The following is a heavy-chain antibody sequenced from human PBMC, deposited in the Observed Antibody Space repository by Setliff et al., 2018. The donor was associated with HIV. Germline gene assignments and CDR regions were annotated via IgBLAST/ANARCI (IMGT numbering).Heavy chain of an antibody. CDR3: ARGGTSSNWFDP. J-gene: IGHJ5*02. CDR1: GASISSDT. D-gene: IGHD2-2*01. V-gene: IGHV4-59*01. CDR2: IYNTEII. Sequence: SETLSLTCIVSGASISSDTWSWIRQPPGKGLQWIGFIYNTEIINYNPSLKSRVTISLDVSKNQFSLRLTSVTAADTAVYYCARGGTSSNWFDPWGQGTLVTVSS.